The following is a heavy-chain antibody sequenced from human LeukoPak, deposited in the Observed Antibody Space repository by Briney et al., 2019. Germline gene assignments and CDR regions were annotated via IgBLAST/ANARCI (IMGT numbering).Heavy chain of an antibody. CDR3: AIPNHIVVVTASDDAFDI. CDR2: IIPIFGTA. J-gene: IGHJ3*02. Sequence: SVKVSCKASGGTFSSYAISWVRQAPGQGLEWMGRIIPIFGTANYAQKFQGRVTITTDESTSTAYMELSSLRSEDTAVYYCAIPNHIVVVTASDDAFDIWGQGTMVTVSS. V-gene: IGHV1-69*05. CDR1: GGTFSSYA. D-gene: IGHD2-21*02.